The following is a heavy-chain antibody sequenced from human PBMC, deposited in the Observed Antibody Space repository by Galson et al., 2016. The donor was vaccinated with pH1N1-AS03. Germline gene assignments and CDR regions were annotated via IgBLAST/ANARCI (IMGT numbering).Heavy chain of an antibody. J-gene: IGHJ6*02. D-gene: IGHD2-21*01. CDR2: IFHSGTT. CDR3: SRGPPVASVAYYSDMDV. Sequence: TLSLTCAVSGDSISNGGYSWSWIRQPPGKGLEWIGYIFHSGTTFYTPSLKSRVTMSVDRPSNQFSLRLISVTAADTAVSYCSRGPPVASVAYYSDMDVWGPGTMVIVSS. V-gene: IGHV4-30-2*01. CDR1: GDSISNGGYS.